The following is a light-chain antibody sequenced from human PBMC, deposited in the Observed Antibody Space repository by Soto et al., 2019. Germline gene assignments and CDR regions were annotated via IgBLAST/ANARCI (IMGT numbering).Light chain of an antibody. CDR3: SSYTSSRTYV. V-gene: IGLV2-14*01. CDR1: SSDVGAYSY. J-gene: IGLJ1*01. Sequence: QSALTHPASVSWSPGQSITISCTGTSSDVGAYSYVSWYQQHPGKAPKLIIYDVSDRPSGISNRFSGSKSDNTASLTISGLQAEDEAEYYCSSYTSSRTYVFGTGTKVTVL. CDR2: DVS.